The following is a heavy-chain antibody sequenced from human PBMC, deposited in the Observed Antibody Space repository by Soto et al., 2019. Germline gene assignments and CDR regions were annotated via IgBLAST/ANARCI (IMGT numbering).Heavy chain of an antibody. CDR3: ARAARISPCDC. CDR2: IYHSGNT. D-gene: IGHD6-6*01. Sequence: QLQESGPGLVKPSGTLSLTCDGSNGSIGSGLWWNRVRQPAGRGLERIGEIYHSGNTNYHASLKRRVTIAVAESKNHFSLNLTSVTAAATAVYFCARAARISPCDCWGQGILVTVSS. CDR1: NGSIGSGLW. V-gene: IGHV4-4*02. J-gene: IGHJ4*02.